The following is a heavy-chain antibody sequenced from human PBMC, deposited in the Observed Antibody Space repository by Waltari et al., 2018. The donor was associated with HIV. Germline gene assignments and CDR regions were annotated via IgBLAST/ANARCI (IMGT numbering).Heavy chain of an antibody. CDR2: IIPIFGTA. CDR1: GGTFSSYA. D-gene: IGHD3-22*01. Sequence: QVQLVQSGAEVKKPGSSVKVSCKASGGTFSSYAISWVRQAPAQGLEWMGGIIPIFGTANYAQKFQGRVTITADKSTSTAYMELSSLRSEDTAVYYCARARNYYDSSGYYFDYWGQGTLVTVSS. V-gene: IGHV1-69*06. CDR3: ARARNYYDSSGYYFDY. J-gene: IGHJ4*02.